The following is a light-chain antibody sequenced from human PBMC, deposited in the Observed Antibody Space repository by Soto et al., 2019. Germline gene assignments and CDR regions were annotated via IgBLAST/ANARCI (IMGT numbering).Light chain of an antibody. CDR3: QQYIKWPIT. Sequence: EIVLTQSPATLSLSPGERATLSCRASQSVSSNLAWYRQKPGQAPRLLIYDASNRATGIPARFSGSGSGTEFTLTISSLQSEDFAVYYCQQYIKWPITFGQGTRLEIK. V-gene: IGKV3D-15*01. CDR1: QSVSSN. J-gene: IGKJ5*01. CDR2: DAS.